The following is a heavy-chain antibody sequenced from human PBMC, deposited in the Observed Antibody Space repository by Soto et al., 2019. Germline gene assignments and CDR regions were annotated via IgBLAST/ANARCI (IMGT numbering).Heavy chain of an antibody. V-gene: IGHV3-30*18. CDR1: GFTFSSYC. CDR3: AKALLWFGEFSAMDV. Sequence: PGGSLILSCAASGFTFSSYCMHWVRQAPGKGLEWVAVISYDGSNKYYADSVKGRFTISRDNSKNTLYLQMNSLRAEDTAVYYCAKALLWFGEFSAMDVWGQGTTVTVSS. D-gene: IGHD3-10*01. CDR2: ISYDGSNK. J-gene: IGHJ6*02.